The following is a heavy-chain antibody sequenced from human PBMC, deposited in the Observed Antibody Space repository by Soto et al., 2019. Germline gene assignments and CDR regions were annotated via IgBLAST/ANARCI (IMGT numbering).Heavy chain of an antibody. D-gene: IGHD3-9*01. CDR1: GGSFSGYY. CDR3: ARGHILTGYYTGSPYYGMDV. CDR2: INHSGST. J-gene: IGHJ6*02. V-gene: IGHV4-34*01. Sequence: SETLSLTCAVYGGSFSGYYWSWIRQPPGKGLEWIGEINHSGSTNYNPSLKSRVTISVDTSKNQFSLKMSSVTAADTAVYYCARGHILTGYYTGSPYYGMDVWGQGTTVTVSS.